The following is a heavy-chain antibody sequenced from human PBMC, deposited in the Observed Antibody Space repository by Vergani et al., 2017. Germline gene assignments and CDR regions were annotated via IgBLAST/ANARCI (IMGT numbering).Heavy chain of an antibody. J-gene: IGHJ6*03. D-gene: IGHD6-13*01. CDR3: ARDGWQQLVVYYYYYMDV. V-gene: IGHV1-69*04. CDR1: GGTFSSYT. Sequence: QVQLVQSGAEVKKPGSSVKVSCKASGGTFSSYTISWVRQAPGQGLEWMGRIIPILGIANYAQKFQGRVTITADKSTSTAYMELSSLRAEDTAVYYCARDGWQQLVVYYYYYMDVWGKGTTVTVSS. CDR2: IIPILGIA.